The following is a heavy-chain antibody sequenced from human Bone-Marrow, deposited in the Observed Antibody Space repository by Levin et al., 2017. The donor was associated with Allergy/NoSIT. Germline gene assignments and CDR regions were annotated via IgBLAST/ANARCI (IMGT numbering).Heavy chain of an antibody. CDR2: YNPEDAET. D-gene: IGHD4-17*01. CDR3: ATDLAYGAGRSDY. V-gene: IGHV1-24*01. CDR1: GYSFTELS. Sequence: PGESLKISCKVSGYSFTELSMYWVRQAPGKGLEWMGGYNPEDAETIYAQKFQGRVTMTEDISAATAYMELSSLRSEDTAIYYCATDLAYGAGRSDYWGQGTLVTVSS. J-gene: IGHJ4*02.